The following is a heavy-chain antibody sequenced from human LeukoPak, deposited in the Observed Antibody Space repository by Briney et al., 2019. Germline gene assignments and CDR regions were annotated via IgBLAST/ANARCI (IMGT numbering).Heavy chain of an antibody. Sequence: ASVKVSCKSSGYTFTTFGISWVRQAPGQGLEWMGWTSTFDGPNYAQKFQGRVTMTTDTSTSTVYMELRSLSPDDTAVYYCARDWNGRQNYFDPWGQATLVTVSS. CDR1: GYTFTTFG. J-gene: IGHJ5*02. D-gene: IGHD3-3*01. CDR2: TSTFDGP. V-gene: IGHV1-18*01. CDR3: ARDWNGRQNYFDP.